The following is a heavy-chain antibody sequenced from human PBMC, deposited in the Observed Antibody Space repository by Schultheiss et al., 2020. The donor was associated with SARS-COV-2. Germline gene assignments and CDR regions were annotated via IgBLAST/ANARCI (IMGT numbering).Heavy chain of an antibody. Sequence: GGSLRLSCAASGFTFSNYAMSWVRQPPGKGPEWVSGTSATGGSTYYADSVKGRFTISRDNSKNTLYLQMNSLRAEDTAVYYCASVWGIVIVPAAIDYWGQGTLVTVSS. CDR3: ASVWGIVIVPAAIDY. CDR1: GFTFSNYA. CDR2: TSATGGST. J-gene: IGHJ4*02. V-gene: IGHV3-23*01. D-gene: IGHD2-2*02.